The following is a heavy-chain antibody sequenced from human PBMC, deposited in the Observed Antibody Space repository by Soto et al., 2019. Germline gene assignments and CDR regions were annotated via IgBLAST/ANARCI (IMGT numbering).Heavy chain of an antibody. CDR2: IYNSGIT. V-gene: IGHV4-30-4*01. D-gene: IGHD3-3*01. J-gene: IGHJ5*02. Sequence: QVLLQESGPGLVKSSQTLSLTCTVSGGSISSGDYSWSWVRQSPGKGLEWIGHIYNSGITYYNPSVKSRVVISIDTSRNQFSLRLNSLTAADRAVYFCARGVTVVGLVSRFWFDPWGQGTVVTVSS. CDR1: GGSISSGDYS. CDR3: ARGVTVVGLVSRFWFDP.